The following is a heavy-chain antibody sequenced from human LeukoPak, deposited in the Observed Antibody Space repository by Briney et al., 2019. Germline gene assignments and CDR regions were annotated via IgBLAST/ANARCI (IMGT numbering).Heavy chain of an antibody. CDR2: IKQDGSEK. CDR1: GFTFSSYW. D-gene: IGHD3-16*02. J-gene: IGHJ4*02. Sequence: GGSLRLSCAASGFTFSSYWMSWVRQAPGKGLEWVANIKQDGSEKYYVDSVKGRFTISRDNAKNSLYLQMNSLRAEDTAVYYCARGVWGSYRATMYYFDYWGQGTLVTVSS. CDR3: ARGVWGSYRATMYYFDY. V-gene: IGHV3-7*01.